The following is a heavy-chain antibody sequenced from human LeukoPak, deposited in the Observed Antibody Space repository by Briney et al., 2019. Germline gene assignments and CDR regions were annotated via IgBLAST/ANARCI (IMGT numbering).Heavy chain of an antibody. CDR2: IYTSGST. D-gene: IGHD3-22*01. J-gene: IGHJ4*02. V-gene: IGHV4-4*07. CDR3: ARDQYYYDSSGYYALGYFDY. Sequence: SETLSLTCTVSGASISGWYWSWIRQPAGKGLEWIGRIYTSGSTNYNPSLKSRVTMSVDTSKNQFSLKLSSVTAADTAVYYCARDQYYYDSSGYYALGYFDYWGQGTLVTVSS. CDR1: GASISGWY.